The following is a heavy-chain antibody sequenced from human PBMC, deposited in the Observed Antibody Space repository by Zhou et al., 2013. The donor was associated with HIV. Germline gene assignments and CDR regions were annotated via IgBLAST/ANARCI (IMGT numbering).Heavy chain of an antibody. CDR3: ARDRTPEGDDAFDI. J-gene: IGHJ3*02. CDR2: ISPHSGNK. D-gene: IGHD3-10*01. V-gene: IGHV1-18*01. CDR1: GYTFTNYG. Sequence: QVQLVQSGAEVKKPGASVKVSCKASGYTFTNYGFSWVRQAPGQGLEWMGWISPHSGNKDNAQKFQGRVTMTTDTSTSTVYMELRSLRSDDTAVYYCARDRTPEGDDAFDIWGQGTMVTVSS.